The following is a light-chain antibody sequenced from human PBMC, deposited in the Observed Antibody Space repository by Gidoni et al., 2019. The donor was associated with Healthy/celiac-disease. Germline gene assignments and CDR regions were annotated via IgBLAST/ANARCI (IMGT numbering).Light chain of an antibody. J-gene: IGKJ2*04. V-gene: IGKV3-20*01. CDR1: QSVSSSY. CDR2: GAS. Sequence: ELVFPHSPRTLSLSPGARATLSCTASQSVSSSYLAWYQQKPGQAPRLLIYGASSRATGIPDRFSGSGSGTDFTLTISRLEPEDFAVYYCQQYGSSPPMCSFGQGTKLEIK. CDR3: QQYGSSPPMCS.